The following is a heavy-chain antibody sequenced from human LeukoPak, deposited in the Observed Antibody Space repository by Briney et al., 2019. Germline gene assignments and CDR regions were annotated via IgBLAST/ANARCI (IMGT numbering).Heavy chain of an antibody. CDR3: ARGVRAAMRLFYNWFDH. CDR2: IYYSGST. V-gene: IGHV4-39*07. J-gene: IGHJ5*02. D-gene: IGHD2-2*01. Sequence: GSLRLSCAASGFTFSSYWMSWVRQAPGKGLEWIGSIYYSGSTYYNPSLKSRVTISVDTSKNQFSLKLSPVTAADTAVYYCARGVRAAMRLFYNWFDHWGQGTLVTVSS. CDR1: GFTFSSYW.